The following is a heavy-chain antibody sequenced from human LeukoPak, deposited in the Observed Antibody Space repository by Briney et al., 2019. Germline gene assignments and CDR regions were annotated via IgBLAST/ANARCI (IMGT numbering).Heavy chain of an antibody. D-gene: IGHD3-3*01. CDR3: ARDVREYYDFWSGYYRADAFDI. CDR2: IKQDGSEK. Sequence: PGGSLRLSCAASGFTFSSYWMSWVRQAPGKGLEWVANIKQDGSEKYYVDSVKGRFTISRDNAKNSLYLQMNSPRAEDTAVYYCARDVREYYDFWSGYYRADAFDIWGQGTMVTVSS. V-gene: IGHV3-7*01. CDR1: GFTFSSYW. J-gene: IGHJ3*02.